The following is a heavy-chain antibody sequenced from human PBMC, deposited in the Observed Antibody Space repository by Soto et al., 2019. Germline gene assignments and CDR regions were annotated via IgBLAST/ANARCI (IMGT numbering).Heavy chain of an antibody. CDR1: GFTFSNYG. Sequence: EVQLLESGGGLVQPGGSLRLSCGASGFTFSNYGMSWVRQAPGKGLEWVSGVSGSSDITQYADSVKGRFTISRDNSKNTLYLQMNRLRDEDTAIYYCAKHIDDYIWGTYQDYWGQGTLVAVSS. D-gene: IGHD3-16*02. CDR3: AKHIDDYIWGTYQDY. J-gene: IGHJ4*02. CDR2: VSGSSDIT. V-gene: IGHV3-23*01.